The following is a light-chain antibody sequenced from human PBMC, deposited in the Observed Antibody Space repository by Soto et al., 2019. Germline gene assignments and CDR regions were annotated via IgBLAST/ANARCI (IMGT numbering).Light chain of an antibody. CDR3: CSYGSSSPRLFVV. CDR1: SSDVGGYNY. CDR2: DVS. Sequence: QSALTQPASVSGSPGQSITISCTGTSSDVGGYNYVSWYQQHPGKAPKLMIYDVSNRPSGVSNRFSGSKSGNTASLTISGLQAADAADYYCCSYGSSSPRLFVVFGGGTKLTVL. V-gene: IGLV2-14*01. J-gene: IGLJ2*01.